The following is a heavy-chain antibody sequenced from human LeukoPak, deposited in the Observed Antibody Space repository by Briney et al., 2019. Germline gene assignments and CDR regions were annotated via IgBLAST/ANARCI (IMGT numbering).Heavy chain of an antibody. J-gene: IGHJ6*03. CDR3: ARVRRPGDCSSTSCYDYYYYYYMDV. Sequence: ASVKVSCKASGYTFTRYGISWVRQAPGQGLEWMGWISAYNGNTNYAQKLQGRVTMTTDTSTSTAYMELRSLRSDDTAVYYCARVRRPGDCSSTSCYDYYYYYYMDVWGKGTTVTVSS. CDR2: ISAYNGNT. V-gene: IGHV1-18*01. CDR1: GYTFTRYG. D-gene: IGHD2-2*01.